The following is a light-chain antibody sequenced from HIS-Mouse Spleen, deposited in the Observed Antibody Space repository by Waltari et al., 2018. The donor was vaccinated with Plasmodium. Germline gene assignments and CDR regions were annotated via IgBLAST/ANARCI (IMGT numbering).Light chain of an antibody. Sequence: EIVLTQSPGTLSLSPGERAPLSCRDSPSVSSSYLAWYQQKPGQAPRILIYGASSRATGIPDRFSGSGSGTDFTLTISRLEPEDFAVYYCQQYGSSPRLTFGGGTKVEIK. CDR2: GAS. CDR1: PSVSSSY. V-gene: IGKV3-20*01. J-gene: IGKJ4*01. CDR3: QQYGSSPRLT.